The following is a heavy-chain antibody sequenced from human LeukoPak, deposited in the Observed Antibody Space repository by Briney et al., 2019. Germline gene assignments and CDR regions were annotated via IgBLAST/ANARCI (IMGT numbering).Heavy chain of an antibody. D-gene: IGHD2-2*02. Sequence: PGGSLRLSCSASGFTFSSYAMHWVRQAPGKGLEYVSAISSNGGSTYYADSAKGRFTISRDNSKNTLYLQMSSLRAEDTAVYYCVRMTGSGCSSTSCYTDYWGQGTLVTVSS. CDR2: ISSNGGST. CDR3: VRMTGSGCSSTSCYTDY. CDR1: GFTFSSYA. V-gene: IGHV3-64D*06. J-gene: IGHJ4*02.